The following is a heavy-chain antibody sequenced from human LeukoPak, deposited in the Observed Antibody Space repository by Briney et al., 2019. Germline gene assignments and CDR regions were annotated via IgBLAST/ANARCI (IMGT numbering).Heavy chain of an antibody. V-gene: IGHV1-46*01. CDR2: INPSGGST. J-gene: IGHJ4*02. CDR1: GYTFTSYY. D-gene: IGHD3-22*01. Sequence: ASVKVSCKASGYTFTSYYMHWVRQAPGRGLEWMGIINPSGGSTSYAQKFQGRVTMTRDTSTSTVYMELSSLRSEDTAVYYCARQDTMIGFDYWGQGTLVTVSS. CDR3: ARQDTMIGFDY.